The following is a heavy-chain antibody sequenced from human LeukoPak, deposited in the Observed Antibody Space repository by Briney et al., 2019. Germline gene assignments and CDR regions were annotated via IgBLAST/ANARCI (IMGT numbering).Heavy chain of an antibody. D-gene: IGHD5-18*01. CDR1: GFTFSSYA. CDR3: AKDSGGYSYGLDY. CDR2: ISGSGGST. V-gene: IGHV3-23*01. J-gene: IGHJ4*02. Sequence: SGGSLRLSCAASGFTFSSYAMSWVRQAPGKGLEWVSAISGSGGSTYYADSVKGRFTISRDNSKNTLYMQMNSLRAEDTAVYYCAKDSGGYSYGLDYWGQGTLVTVSS.